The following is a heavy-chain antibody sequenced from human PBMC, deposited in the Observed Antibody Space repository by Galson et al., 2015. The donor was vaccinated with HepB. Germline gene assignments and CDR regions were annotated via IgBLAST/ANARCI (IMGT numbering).Heavy chain of an antibody. J-gene: IGHJ3*02. CDR3: ARDRSNRDAFDI. CDR2: ISYDGSNK. V-gene: IGHV3-30*03. Sequence: SLRLSCAGSGVIFSSYAFHWVRQAPGKGLQWVALISYDGSNKDYGDSVKGRFTISRDNSKNTLYLQLNSLRSEDTAVYYCARDRSNRDAFDIWGQGTKVTVSS. D-gene: IGHD3-16*02. CDR1: GVIFSSYA.